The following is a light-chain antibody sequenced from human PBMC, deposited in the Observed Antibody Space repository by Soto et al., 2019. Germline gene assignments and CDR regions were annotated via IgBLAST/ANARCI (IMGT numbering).Light chain of an antibody. J-gene: IGLJ1*01. V-gene: IGLV2-8*01. CDR2: EVS. CDR3: SSYAVCNNCYV. Sequence: QSALTQPPSASGSPGQSVTISCTGTSSDIGTYNYVSWYQQHPGKAPKLMISEVSKRPSGVPDRFSGSKSGNTATLTVSGLQAEDEADYYCSSYAVCNNCYVFGTGTKLTVL. CDR1: SSDIGTYNY.